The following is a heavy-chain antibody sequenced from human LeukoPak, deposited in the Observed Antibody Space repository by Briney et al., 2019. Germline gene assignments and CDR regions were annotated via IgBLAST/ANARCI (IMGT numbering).Heavy chain of an antibody. V-gene: IGHV4-59*01. CDR2: IYYSGST. CDR3: ARVGNQYYYDSSDYFDY. Sequence: SETLSLTCTVSGGSISSYYWSWIRQPPGKGLEWIGYIYYSGSTNYNPSLKSRVTISVDTSKNQFSLKLSSVTAADTAVYYCARVGNQYYYDSSDYFDYWGQGTLVTVSS. J-gene: IGHJ4*02. CDR1: GGSISSYY. D-gene: IGHD3-22*01.